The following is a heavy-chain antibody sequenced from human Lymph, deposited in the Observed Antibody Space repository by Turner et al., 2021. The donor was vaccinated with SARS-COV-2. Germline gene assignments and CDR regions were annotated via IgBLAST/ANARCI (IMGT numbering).Heavy chain of an antibody. D-gene: IGHD5-18*01. Sequence: QVQLQQWGAGLLKPSETLSPTCAVYGGSFSGYYWSWIRQPPGKGLEWIGEINHSGRTNYKPSLKSRVTISVDTSKNQFSLKLSSVTAAETALYYCARGGVDTAMVRYYYYGMDVWGQGTTVTVSS. CDR2: INHSGRT. CDR1: GGSFSGYY. J-gene: IGHJ6*02. CDR3: ARGGVDTAMVRYYYYGMDV. V-gene: IGHV4-34*01.